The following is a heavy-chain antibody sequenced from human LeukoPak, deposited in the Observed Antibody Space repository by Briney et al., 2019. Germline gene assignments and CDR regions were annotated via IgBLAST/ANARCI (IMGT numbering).Heavy chain of an antibody. Sequence: GGSLRLSCAASGFTVSSNYMSWVRQAPGKGLEWVSGISGSGGSTYYADSVKGRFTISRDNSKNTLYLQMNSLRAEDTAVYYCAKDRGYSSGWYDNWGQGTLVTVSS. V-gene: IGHV3-23*01. CDR1: GFTVSSNY. D-gene: IGHD6-19*01. CDR3: AKDRGYSSGWYDN. J-gene: IGHJ4*02. CDR2: ISGSGGST.